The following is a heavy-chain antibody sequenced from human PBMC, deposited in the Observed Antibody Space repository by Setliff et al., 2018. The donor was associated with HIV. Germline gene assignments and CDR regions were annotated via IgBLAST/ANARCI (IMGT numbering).Heavy chain of an antibody. CDR1: GYSFTSYG. Sequence: ASVKVSCKASGYSFTSYGISWVRQAPGQGLEWMGWVSAYNGNKNYAQNLQDRVTMTTDTSTSTAYMELRSLRFDDTAVYYCARFPNPSQIVVIMPPDYWGQGTLVTVSS. D-gene: IGHD3-22*01. CDR2: VSAYNGNK. V-gene: IGHV1-18*01. J-gene: IGHJ4*02. CDR3: ARFPNPSQIVVIMPPDY.